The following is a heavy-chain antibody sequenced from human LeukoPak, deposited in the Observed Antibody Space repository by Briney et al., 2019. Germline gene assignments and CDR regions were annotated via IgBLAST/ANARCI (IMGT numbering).Heavy chain of an antibody. V-gene: IGHV4-31*03. D-gene: IGHD6-13*01. J-gene: IGHJ2*01. Sequence: TLCLTCTVSGGSISSGGYYWSWIRQHPGKGLEWIGYIYYSGSTYYNPSLKSRVTISVDTSKNQFSLKLSSVTAADTAVYYCAREVAAAAGWYFDLWGRGTLVTVSS. CDR3: AREVAAAAGWYFDL. CDR1: GGSISSGGYY. CDR2: IYYSGST.